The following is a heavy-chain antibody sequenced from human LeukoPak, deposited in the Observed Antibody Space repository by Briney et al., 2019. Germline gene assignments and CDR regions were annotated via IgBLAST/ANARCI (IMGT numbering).Heavy chain of an antibody. V-gene: IGHV3-23*01. J-gene: IGHJ4*02. D-gene: IGHD3-10*01. Sequence: GGSLRLSCAASGFTFSSYAMSWVRQAPGKGLEWVSGIHGSGGSTYYADSVKGRFTISRDNSKNTAYLEMNSLRAEDTALYYCAKDRSLWFGELQDWGQGTLVTVSS. CDR3: AKDRSLWFGELQD. CDR1: GFTFSSYA. CDR2: IHGSGGST.